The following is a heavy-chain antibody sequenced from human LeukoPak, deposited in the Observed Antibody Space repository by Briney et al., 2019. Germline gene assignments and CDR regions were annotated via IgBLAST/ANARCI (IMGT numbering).Heavy chain of an antibody. CDR1: GYTFSGYY. V-gene: IGHV1-2*02. CDR3: AREEQHQRGRHFEY. J-gene: IGHJ4*02. CDR2: INPNSGT. D-gene: IGHD6-13*01. Sequence: GASVKVSCKASGYTFSGYYIHWVRQGPGQGLEWMGWINPNSGTNYAQNFQGRVTMTRDTSISTAYIELSRLRSDDTAVYYCAREEQHQRGRHFEYWGQGTLVTVSS.